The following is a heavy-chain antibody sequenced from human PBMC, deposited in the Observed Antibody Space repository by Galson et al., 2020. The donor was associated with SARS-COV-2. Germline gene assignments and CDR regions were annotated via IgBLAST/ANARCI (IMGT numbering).Heavy chain of an antibody. CDR2: IYPTGRP. D-gene: IGHD2-21*02. CDR1: GSSVSTTNY. CDR3: ARQGVNMIVVVTVSGWFFDL. J-gene: IGHJ2*01. V-gene: IGHV4-38-2*02. Sequence: SETLTLPVTVFGSSVSTTNYSGWVRLAPRNGLEWIGCIYPTGRPYSNPSPETRATISADTPRNPFSLTLASVTAADTAFYYCARQGVNMIVVVTVSGWFFDLWGRGTLVTESS.